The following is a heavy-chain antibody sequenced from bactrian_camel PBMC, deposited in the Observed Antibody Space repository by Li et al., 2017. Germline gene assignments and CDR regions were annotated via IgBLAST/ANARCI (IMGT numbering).Heavy chain of an antibody. J-gene: IGHJ4*01. Sequence: HVQLVESGGGSVQAGGSLRLSCAFDAYTPANVRMAWFRQAPGKEREGVAGLDNDGGHKYSDSVKGRFTISKGKTKGVLVNLQMDNLEPEDTAMYYCAAGGVGCYTNIIITPANYNYWGQGTQVTGS. CDR3: AAGGVGCYTNIIITPANYNY. V-gene: IGHV3S6*01. CDR2: LDNDGGH. CDR1: AYTPANVR. D-gene: IGHD2*01.